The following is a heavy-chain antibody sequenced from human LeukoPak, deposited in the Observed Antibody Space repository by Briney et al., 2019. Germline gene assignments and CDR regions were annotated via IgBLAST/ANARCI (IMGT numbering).Heavy chain of an antibody. D-gene: IGHD3-22*01. CDR3: ARSSEAYYYDSSGYFP. V-gene: IGHV1-69*05. CDR2: IIPIFGTA. CDR1: GGTFSSYA. J-gene: IGHJ5*02. Sequence: SVKVSCKASGGTFSSYAFSWVRQAPGQGLEWMGGIIPIFGTANYEQKFQGRVTITTDESTSTAYMELSSLRSEDTAVYYCARSSEAYYYDSSGYFPWGQGTLVTVSS.